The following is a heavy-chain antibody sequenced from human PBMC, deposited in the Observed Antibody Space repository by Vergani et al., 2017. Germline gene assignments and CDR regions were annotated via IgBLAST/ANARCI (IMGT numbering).Heavy chain of an antibody. J-gene: IGHJ4*02. CDR1: GYIFKNYY. Sequence: QVQLVQSGAAVKKPGASAKVSCTASGYIFKNYYMHWLRLAPGQGFQWMGVVNFVTGAATSPQKFEGRITMTRDTSTATFYMDLSSLKYEETAIYYCARSIGKCTSGSCRPYYFDLWGQGTLVTVSS. CDR2: VNFVTGAA. V-gene: IGHV1-46*02. CDR3: ARSIGKCTSGSCRPYYFDL. D-gene: IGHD2-15*01.